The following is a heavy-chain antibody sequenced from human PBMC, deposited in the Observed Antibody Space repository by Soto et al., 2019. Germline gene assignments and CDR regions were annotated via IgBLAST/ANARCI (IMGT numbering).Heavy chain of an antibody. J-gene: IGHJ6*02. D-gene: IGHD4-4*01. CDR3: AREGDYSNYGRYYYYGMDV. V-gene: IGHV1-69*13. CDR1: GGTFSSYA. CDR2: IIPIFGTA. Sequence: GASVKVCCKASGGTFSSYAISWVRQAPGQGLEWMGGIIPIFGTANYAQKFQGRVTITADESTSTAYMELSSLRSEDTAVYYCAREGDYSNYGRYYYYGMDVWGQGTTVTVSS.